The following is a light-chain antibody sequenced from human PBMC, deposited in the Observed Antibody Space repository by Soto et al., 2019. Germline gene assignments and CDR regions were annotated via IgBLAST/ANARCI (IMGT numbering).Light chain of an antibody. Sequence: EIVLTQSPATLSVSPGERATLSCRASQGVFSNLAWYQQKPGQAPRLLIYGASTRASAIPARFSGRGSGTDITLNISRLQSADFAVYYCHQYHNWPRTFGQGTKVDFK. CDR1: QGVFSN. CDR2: GAS. J-gene: IGKJ1*01. CDR3: HQYHNWPRT. V-gene: IGKV3D-15*01.